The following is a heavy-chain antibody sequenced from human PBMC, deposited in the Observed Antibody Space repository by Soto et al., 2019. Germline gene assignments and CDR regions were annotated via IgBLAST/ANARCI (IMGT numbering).Heavy chain of an antibody. Sequence: ASVKVSCKASGYTFTSYDINWVRQATGQGLEWMGWMNPNSGNTGYAQKFQGRVTMTRNTSISTAYMELSSLRSEDTAVYYCARGDIAVAGPDYWGQRTLVTVSS. CDR1: GYTFTSYD. CDR3: ARGDIAVAGPDY. D-gene: IGHD6-19*01. J-gene: IGHJ4*02. CDR2: MNPNSGNT. V-gene: IGHV1-8*01.